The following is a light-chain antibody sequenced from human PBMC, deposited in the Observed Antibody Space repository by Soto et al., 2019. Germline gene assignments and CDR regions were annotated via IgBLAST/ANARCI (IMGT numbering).Light chain of an antibody. V-gene: IGKV3-15*01. Sequence: EIVMTQSPATLSVSPGERATLSCRASQSVSSNLAWYQQKPGQAPRLLIYAASTRATGVPARFSGSGSGTEFTLTISSLQSEDFAVYYCQQYSDWHLSFGGGTKVEIK. J-gene: IGKJ4*01. CDR2: AAS. CDR1: QSVSSN. CDR3: QQYSDWHLS.